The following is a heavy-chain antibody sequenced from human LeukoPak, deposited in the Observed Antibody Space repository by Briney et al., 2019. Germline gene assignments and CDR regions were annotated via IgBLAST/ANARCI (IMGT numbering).Heavy chain of an antibody. V-gene: IGHV3-23*01. Sequence: PGGSLRLSCAASGFTFSSYAMNWVRQAPGTGLEWVSIISAPGGTTYYADSVKGRFTISRDNSENTLYLQMNSLRAEDTAVYYCARRSGLGGNYRTFESWGQGTLVTVSS. J-gene: IGHJ4*02. CDR1: GFTFSSYA. CDR3: ARRSGLGGNYRTFES. CDR2: ISAPGGTT. D-gene: IGHD1-26*01.